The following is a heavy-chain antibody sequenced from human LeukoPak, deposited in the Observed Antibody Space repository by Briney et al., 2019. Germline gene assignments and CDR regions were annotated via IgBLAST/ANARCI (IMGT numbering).Heavy chain of an antibody. CDR2: INPNSGGT. D-gene: IGHD3-3*01. Sequence: GASVKVSCKASGYTFTGYYMHWVRQAPGQGLEWMGWINPNSGGTNYAQKFQGRVTMTRDTSISTAYMELSRLRSDDTAVYYCARAAITIFNWFDPWGQGTLVTVSS. J-gene: IGHJ5*02. V-gene: IGHV1-2*02. CDR3: ARAAITIFNWFDP. CDR1: GYTFTGYY.